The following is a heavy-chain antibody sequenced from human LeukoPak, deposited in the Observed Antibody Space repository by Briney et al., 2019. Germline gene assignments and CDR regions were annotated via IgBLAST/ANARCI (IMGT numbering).Heavy chain of an antibody. CDR2: IYTSGST. V-gene: IGHV4-61*02. D-gene: IGHD3-3*01. CDR1: GGSISSGSYY. J-gene: IGHJ4*02. CDR3: ARESPGWIFGVVINSFDY. Sequence: SETLSLTCTVSGGSISSGSYYWSWIRQPAGKGLEWIGRIYTSGSTNYNPSLKSRVTMSVDTSKNQFSLKLSSVTAADTAVYYCARESPGWIFGVVINSFDYWGQGTLVTVSS.